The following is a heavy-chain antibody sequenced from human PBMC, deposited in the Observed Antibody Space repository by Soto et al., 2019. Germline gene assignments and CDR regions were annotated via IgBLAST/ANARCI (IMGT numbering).Heavy chain of an antibody. Sequence: SVKVSFNASGGTFSSYAISLVRHSPGQGLEWMGGIIPIFGTANYAQKFQGRVTITADESTSTAYMELSSLRSEDTEVYYCARDYQSYYDSSGHPAPFDYWGQGTLVTVS. CDR1: GGTFSSYA. D-gene: IGHD3-22*01. V-gene: IGHV1-69*01. CDR2: IIPIFGTA. J-gene: IGHJ4*02. CDR3: ARDYQSYYDSSGHPAPFDY.